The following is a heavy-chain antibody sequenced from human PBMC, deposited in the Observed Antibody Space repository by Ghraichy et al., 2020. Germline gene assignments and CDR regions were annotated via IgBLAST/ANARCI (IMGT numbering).Heavy chain of an antibody. J-gene: IGHJ4*02. CDR1: GFTFSDAW. Sequence: GESLNISCTASGFTFSDAWMTWVRQAPGKGLEWVGRIRSKTDGGTTDYGAPVKGRFTISRDDSKNTLYLQLNSLKTEDTAVYYCARLGAFYYWGQGTLVTVSS. D-gene: IGHD3-9*01. CDR2: IRSKTDGGTT. V-gene: IGHV3-15*01. CDR3: ARLGAFYY.